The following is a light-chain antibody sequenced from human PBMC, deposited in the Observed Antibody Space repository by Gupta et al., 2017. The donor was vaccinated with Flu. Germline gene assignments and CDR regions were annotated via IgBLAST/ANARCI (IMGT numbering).Light chain of an antibody. CDR3: QQYYSTPNI. J-gene: IGKJ2*01. CDR2: WAS. CDR1: QSVLYSSNNKNY. V-gene: IGKV4-1*01. Sequence: DIVMTQSPDSLAVSLGERATINCKSSQSVLYSSNNKNYLAWYQQKPGQSPKLLIYWASTRESGVPDRFSGRGSGTDFTLTISSLQAEDVAVYYCQQYYSTPNIFGQGTKMEIK.